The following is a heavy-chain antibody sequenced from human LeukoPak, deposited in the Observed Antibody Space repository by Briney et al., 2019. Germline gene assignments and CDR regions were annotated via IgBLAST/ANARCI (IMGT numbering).Heavy chain of an antibody. V-gene: IGHV4-59*01. Sequence: SETLSLTCTVSGGSISSYYWSWIRQPPGKGLEWIGYIYYSENTNYNPSLKSRVTISVDTSKNQFSLKLSSVTAADTAVYYRARSHKAMAGEGLFDYWGQGTLVTVSS. J-gene: IGHJ4*02. CDR1: GGSISSYY. D-gene: IGHD5-18*01. CDR3: ARSHKAMAGEGLFDY. CDR2: IYYSENT.